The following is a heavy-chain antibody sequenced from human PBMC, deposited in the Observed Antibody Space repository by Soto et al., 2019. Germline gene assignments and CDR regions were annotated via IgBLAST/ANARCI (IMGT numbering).Heavy chain of an antibody. J-gene: IGHJ4*02. D-gene: IGHD4-17*01. Sequence: QVQLVQSGTEVKMPGASVKVSCKASGYTFTGYYMNWVRQVPGQGLEWMGWINSRTGATNYAQKFQGWVTMTRDTSISTAYMEVSRIKSDVTAVYYCARDGGEYGDYDYWGQGTLVTVAA. CDR1: GYTFTGYY. V-gene: IGHV1-2*04. CDR3: ARDGGEYGDYDY. CDR2: INSRTGAT.